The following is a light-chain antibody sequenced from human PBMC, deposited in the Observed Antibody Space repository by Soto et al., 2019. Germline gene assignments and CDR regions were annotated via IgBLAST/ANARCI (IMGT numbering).Light chain of an antibody. J-gene: IGLJ2*01. CDR3: ATWDDSLGGL. CDR2: DNT. V-gene: IGLV1-44*01. CDR1: SSDIGSST. Sequence: QSVLTQPPSASGTPGQRVTISCSGGSSDIGSSTVNWYQQLPGSAPKLLIYDNTHRPSGVPDRFSGSTSGTSASLAISGLQSKDEADYYCATWDDSLGGLFGGRTKLTVL.